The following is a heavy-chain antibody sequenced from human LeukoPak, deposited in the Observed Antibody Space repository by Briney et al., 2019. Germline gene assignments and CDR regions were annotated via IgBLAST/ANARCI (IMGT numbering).Heavy chain of an antibody. CDR2: ISDSGSA. CDR1: GGSFSGYS. J-gene: IGHJ6*03. CDR3: ARGRTGENTYVGGYYYMDV. V-gene: IGHV4-34*01. D-gene: IGHD4-17*01. Sequence: PSETLSLTCAVFGGSFSGYSWTWIRQPPGKGLEWIGKISDSGSANYNPSLKSRVTISVHASGNKFSLELSSATAADTAVYYCARGRTGENTYVGGYYYMDVWGEGTTVIVSS.